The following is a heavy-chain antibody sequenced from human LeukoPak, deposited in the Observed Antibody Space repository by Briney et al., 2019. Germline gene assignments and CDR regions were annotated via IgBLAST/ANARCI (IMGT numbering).Heavy chain of an antibody. D-gene: IGHD3-22*01. CDR1: GFTFSTYA. CDR2: ISGSGDNT. CDR3: AKERSSGVYRLFDY. J-gene: IGHJ4*02. Sequence: GGSLRLSCAASGFTFSTYAMNWVRQAPGKGLEWVSGISGSGDNTYYTDSVKGRFTISRDNSKDTLYLQMNSLRAEDTAVYYCAKERSSGVYRLFDYWGQGTLVTVPS. V-gene: IGHV3-23*01.